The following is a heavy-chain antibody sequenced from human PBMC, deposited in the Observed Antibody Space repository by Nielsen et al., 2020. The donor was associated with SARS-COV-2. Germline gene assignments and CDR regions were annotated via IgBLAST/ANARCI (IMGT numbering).Heavy chain of an antibody. CDR3: ARVSSNWSFPGMDV. J-gene: IGHJ6*02. CDR2: ISSNGTGI. Sequence: GESLKISCAASGFTFSFHEMNWVRQAPGKGLEWVAYISSNGTGIHYADSVKGRFTISRDNAKNSLYLQMSSLRDEDTAVYYCARVSSNWSFPGMDVWGQGTTVTVSS. CDR1: GFTFSFHE. V-gene: IGHV3-48*03. D-gene: IGHD6-13*01.